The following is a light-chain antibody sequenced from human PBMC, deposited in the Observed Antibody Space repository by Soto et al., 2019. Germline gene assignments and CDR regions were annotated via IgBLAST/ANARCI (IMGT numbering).Light chain of an antibody. CDR3: QSYDTSLSGSVV. CDR2: GHN. CDR1: SSNIGTGYD. V-gene: IGLV1-40*01. J-gene: IGLJ2*01. Sequence: QSVLTQPPSVSGAPGQRVTISCTGSSSNIGTGYDVHWYQQPPGTAPKLLIYGHNNRPSGVPDRFSASKSGTSASLAITGLQAEDEADYYCQSYDTSLSGSVVFGGGTKLTVL.